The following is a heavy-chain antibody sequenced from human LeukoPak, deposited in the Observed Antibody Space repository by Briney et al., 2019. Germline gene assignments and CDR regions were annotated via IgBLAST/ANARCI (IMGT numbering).Heavy chain of an antibody. J-gene: IGHJ4*02. CDR1: GGPISSSSYY. Sequence: SETLSLTCTVSGGPISSSSYYWGWIRQPPGKGLEWIGSIYYSGSTYYNPSLKSRVTISVDTSKNQFSLKLSSVTAADTAVYYCARQGGTAMDDYWGQGTLVTVSS. CDR2: IYYSGST. D-gene: IGHD5-18*01. CDR3: ARQGGTAMDDY. V-gene: IGHV4-39*01.